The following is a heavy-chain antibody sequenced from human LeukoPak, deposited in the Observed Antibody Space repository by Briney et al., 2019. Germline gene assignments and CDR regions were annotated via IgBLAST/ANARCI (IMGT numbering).Heavy chain of an antibody. CDR1: GGSISSGSYY. V-gene: IGHV4-61*02. CDR3: ARERFGMATITSNY. CDR2: IYTSGST. J-gene: IGHJ4*02. D-gene: IGHD5-24*01. Sequence: KTSETLSLTCTVSGGSISSGSYYWSWIRQPAGKGLEWIGRIYTSGSTNYNPSLKSRVTISVDTSKNQFSLKLSSVTAADTAVYYCARERFGMATITSNYWGQGTLVTVSS.